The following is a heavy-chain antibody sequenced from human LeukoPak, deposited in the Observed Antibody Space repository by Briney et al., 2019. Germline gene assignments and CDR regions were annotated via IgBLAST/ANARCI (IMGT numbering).Heavy chain of an antibody. CDR3: ARHREVPAANGVFDS. V-gene: IGHV4-59*08. CDR1: GGSISGYY. CDR2: IYYIGTT. J-gene: IGHJ4*02. D-gene: IGHD2-2*01. Sequence: SETLSLTCTVSGGSISGYYWSWIRQPPGKGLEWLGCIYYIGTTNYNPSLQSRGLISVDSSKDQFSLKLSSVTAADTAVYFCARHREVPAANGVFDSWGQGTLVTVSS.